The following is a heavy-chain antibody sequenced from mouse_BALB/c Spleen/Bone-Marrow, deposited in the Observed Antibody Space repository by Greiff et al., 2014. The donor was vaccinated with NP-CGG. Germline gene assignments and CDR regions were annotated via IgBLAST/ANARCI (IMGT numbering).Heavy chain of an antibody. J-gene: IGHJ2*01. CDR1: GYAFSGYW. Sequence: VKLMESGAELVRPGSSVKISCKASGYAFSGYWMNWVKQRPGQGLEWIGQIYPGDGDTDYNGKFKGKATLTAGKSSSTAYMQLSSLTSEDSAVYFCARGGISVDYWGQGTTLTVSS. CDR2: IYPGDGDT. V-gene: IGHV1-80*01. CDR3: ARGGISVDY.